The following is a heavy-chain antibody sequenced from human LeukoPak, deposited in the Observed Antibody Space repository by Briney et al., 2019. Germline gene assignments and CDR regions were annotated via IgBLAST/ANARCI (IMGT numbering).Heavy chain of an antibody. CDR2: ISGRGGNT. V-gene: IGHV3-23*01. Sequence: QPGGSLRLSCAASGFIFSNFAMSWVRQAPGKGPEWVSTISGRGGNTYYTDSVKGRFTISRDNSKNTLYLQMNSLRAEDTAVYYCAKEECCSGGSCYWLAFDFWGQGTMVTVSS. CDR3: AKEECCSGGSCYWLAFDF. J-gene: IGHJ3*01. CDR1: GFIFSNFA. D-gene: IGHD2-15*01.